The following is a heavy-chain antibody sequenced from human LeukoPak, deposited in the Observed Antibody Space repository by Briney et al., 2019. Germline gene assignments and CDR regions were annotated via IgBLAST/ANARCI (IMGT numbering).Heavy chain of an antibody. Sequence: GESLKISCKGSGYSFTSFWIGWVRQMPGKGLEWVGIIYPGDSDTRYSPSFQGQVTISADKSISTAYLQWSSLKASDTAMYFCATRGYSYDLVYWGQGTLVTVSS. D-gene: IGHD5-18*01. V-gene: IGHV5-51*01. CDR1: GYSFTSFW. CDR2: IYPGDSDT. J-gene: IGHJ4*02. CDR3: ATRGYSYDLVY.